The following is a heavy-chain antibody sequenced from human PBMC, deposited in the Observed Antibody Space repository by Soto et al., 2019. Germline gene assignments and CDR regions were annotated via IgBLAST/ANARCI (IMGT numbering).Heavy chain of an antibody. D-gene: IGHD6-19*01. CDR2: ISYDGSNK. J-gene: IGHJ4*02. V-gene: IGHV3-30*18. Sequence: GGSLRLSCAASGFTFSSYGMHWVRQAPGKGLEWVAVISYDGSNKYYADSVKGRFTISRDNSKNTLYLQMNSLRAEDTAVYYCAKTPTLKKQSRSGWYYFDYWGQGTLVTVSS. CDR1: GFTFSSYG. CDR3: AKTPTLKKQSRSGWYYFDY.